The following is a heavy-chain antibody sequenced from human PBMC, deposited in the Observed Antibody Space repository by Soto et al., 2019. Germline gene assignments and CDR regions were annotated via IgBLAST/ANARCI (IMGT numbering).Heavy chain of an antibody. CDR1: GYTFSRYG. CDR2: ISAYNGNT. J-gene: IGHJ4*02. CDR3: ARDGDIVATGIDY. D-gene: IGHD5-12*01. V-gene: IGHV1-18*01. Sequence: ASVKVSCKASGYTFSRYGISWVRQAPGQGLEWMGWISAYNGNTNYAQKFQGRVTITADESTSTAYMELSSLRSEDTAVYYCARDGDIVATGIDYWGQGTLVTVSS.